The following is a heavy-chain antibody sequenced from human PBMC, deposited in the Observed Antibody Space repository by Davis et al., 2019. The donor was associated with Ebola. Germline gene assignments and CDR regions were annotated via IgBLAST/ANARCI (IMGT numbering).Heavy chain of an antibody. Sequence: SVKVSCKASGYTFTSYYMHWVRQAPGQGLEWMGGIIPIFGTANYAQKFQGRVTITADESTSTAYMELSSLRSEDTAVYYCARRNQNFDYWGQGTLVTVSS. V-gene: IGHV1-69*13. CDR1: GYTFTSYY. CDR2: IIPIFGTA. CDR3: ARRNQNFDY. D-gene: IGHD1-14*01. J-gene: IGHJ4*02.